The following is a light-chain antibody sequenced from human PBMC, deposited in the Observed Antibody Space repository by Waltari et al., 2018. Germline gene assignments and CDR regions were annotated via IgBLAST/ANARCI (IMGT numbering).Light chain of an antibody. J-gene: IGLJ2*01. Sequence: QSALTQPASVSGSPGQSLTISCTGTSSDVGGYNYVPWYQQHPGKAPKLMIYAVSKRPSGVSNRFSGSKSGNTASLTISGLQAEDEADYYCSSYTSSSTFVVFGGGTKLTVL. CDR2: AVS. V-gene: IGLV2-14*01. CDR1: SSDVGGYNY. CDR3: SSYTSSSTFVV.